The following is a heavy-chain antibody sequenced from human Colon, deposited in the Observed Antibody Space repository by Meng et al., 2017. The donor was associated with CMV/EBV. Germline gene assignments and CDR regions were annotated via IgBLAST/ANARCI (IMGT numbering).Heavy chain of an antibody. V-gene: IGHV3-21*06. D-gene: IGHD6-25*01. J-gene: IGHJ4*02. CDR3: ARDKVAAPFDL. CDR2: VSGSNTYI. Sequence: SCAASGFSFSSYTMNWVRQAPGKGLEWVSSVSGSNTYIYYADSVKGRFTISRDNAKNSLYLQMNSLRPEDTAVYYCARDKVAAPFDLWGQGTLVTVSS. CDR1: GFSFSSYT.